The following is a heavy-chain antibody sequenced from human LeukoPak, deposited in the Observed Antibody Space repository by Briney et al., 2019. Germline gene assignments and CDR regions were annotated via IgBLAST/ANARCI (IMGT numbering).Heavy chain of an antibody. D-gene: IGHD6-19*01. Sequence: SETLSLTCAVYGGSFSGYYWSWIRQPPGKGLEWIGEINHSGSTNYNPSLKSRVTISVDTSKNQFSLKLSSVTAADTAVYYCARGRDYSSGWLNWFDPWGQGTLVTVSS. J-gene: IGHJ5*02. CDR1: GGSFSGYY. CDR3: ARGRDYSSGWLNWFDP. V-gene: IGHV4-34*01. CDR2: INHSGST.